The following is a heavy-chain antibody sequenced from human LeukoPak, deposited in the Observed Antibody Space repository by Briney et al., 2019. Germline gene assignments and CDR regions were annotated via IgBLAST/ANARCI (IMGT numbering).Heavy chain of an antibody. Sequence: SVKVSRKASGGTFSSYAISWVRQAPGQGLEWMGGIIPIFGTANYAQKFQGRVTITADESTSTAYMELSSLRSEDTAVYYCARGRWELLVDNWFDPWGQGTPVTVSS. J-gene: IGHJ5*02. CDR3: ARGRWELLVDNWFDP. CDR1: GGTFSSYA. CDR2: IIPIFGTA. D-gene: IGHD1-26*01. V-gene: IGHV1-69*13.